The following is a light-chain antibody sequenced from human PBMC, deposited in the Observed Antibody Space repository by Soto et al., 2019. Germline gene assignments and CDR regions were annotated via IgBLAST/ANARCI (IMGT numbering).Light chain of an antibody. V-gene: IGLV2-8*01. CDR3: FSYAGGSTFV. Sequence: QSVLTQPPSASGSPGQSVTISCTGTNRDVGTHNYVSWYQQYPGKAPKLLIYDVVKRPPGIPHRFSGSKSGNTASLTVSGLQADDEADYYCFSYAGGSTFVFGTGTRSPS. J-gene: IGLJ1*01. CDR1: NRDVGTHNY. CDR2: DVV.